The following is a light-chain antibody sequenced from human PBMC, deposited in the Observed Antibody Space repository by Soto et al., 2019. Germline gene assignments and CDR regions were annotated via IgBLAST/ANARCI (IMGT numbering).Light chain of an antibody. CDR1: NIGSRS. V-gene: IGLV3-21*02. J-gene: IGLJ2*01. Sequence: SYELTQPPSVSLAPGQTATISCGGTNIGSRSVHWYQQRPGQAPLLVVYDDSDRPSGIPERFSGSNSGNTATLTISRVEVGDEADYYCQVWDDSSDHVVFGGGTKLTVL. CDR3: QVWDDSSDHVV. CDR2: DDS.